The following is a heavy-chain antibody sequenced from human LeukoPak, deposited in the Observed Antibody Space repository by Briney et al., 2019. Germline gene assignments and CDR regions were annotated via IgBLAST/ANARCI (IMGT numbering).Heavy chain of an antibody. D-gene: IGHD3-22*01. CDR1: GFXFSSYG. CDR3: ARVTQYYDSSGPTYGMDV. CDR2: IWYDGSSK. V-gene: IGHV3-33*01. J-gene: IGHJ6*02. Sequence: GESLKISCAASGFXFSSYGMHWVRQAPGKGLEWVAVIWYDGSSKYYADSVKGRFTISRDNSKTTLYLQMNSLRAEDTAVYYCARVTQYYDSSGPTYGMDVWGQGTTVTVSS.